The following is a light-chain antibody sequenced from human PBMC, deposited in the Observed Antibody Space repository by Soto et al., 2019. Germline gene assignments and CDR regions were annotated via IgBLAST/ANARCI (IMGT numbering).Light chain of an antibody. CDR2: DAS. CDR1: QSITIW. CDR3: QQFHSFPRT. Sequence: DIQMTQSPSTLSASAGDRVTITCRASQSITIWLAWYQQKPGKAPKLLIYDASTLESGVPSRFSGSGSGTEFTLTISSLQPDDFATYYCQQFHSFPRTFGPGTRLEIK. V-gene: IGKV1-5*01. J-gene: IGKJ5*01.